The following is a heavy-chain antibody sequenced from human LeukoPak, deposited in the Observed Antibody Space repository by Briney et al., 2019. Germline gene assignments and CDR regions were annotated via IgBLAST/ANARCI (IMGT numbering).Heavy chain of an antibody. Sequence: SETLSLTCGVSGGPFTGYYWNWIRQHPGKGLEWIGYIYYSGSTYYNPSLKSRVTISADTSTNQFSLNLSSVTAADTAVYYCARVSFHSGGPGPWGQGTLVTVSS. D-gene: IGHD2-15*01. CDR3: ARVSFHSGGPGP. V-gene: IGHV4-31*11. J-gene: IGHJ5*02. CDR1: GGPFTGYY. CDR2: IYYSGST.